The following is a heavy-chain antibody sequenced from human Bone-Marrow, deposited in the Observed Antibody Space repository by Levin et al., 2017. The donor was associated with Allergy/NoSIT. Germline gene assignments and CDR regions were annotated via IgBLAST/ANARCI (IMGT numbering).Heavy chain of an antibody. V-gene: IGHV3-49*04. Sequence: GESLKISCTASGFTFGDYAMSWVRQAPGKGLEWVGFIRSKAYGGTTEYAASVKGRFTISRDDSKSIAYLQMNSLKTEDTAVYYCTRDEGIAAGSSDRRPGGYYYYYGMDGWGQGTTVTVSS. D-gene: IGHD6-13*01. CDR3: TRDEGIAAGSSDRRPGGYYYYYGMDG. J-gene: IGHJ6*02. CDR1: GFTFGDYA. CDR2: IRSKAYGGTT.